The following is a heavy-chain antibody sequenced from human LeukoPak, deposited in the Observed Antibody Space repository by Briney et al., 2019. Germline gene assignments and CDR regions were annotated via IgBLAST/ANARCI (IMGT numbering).Heavy chain of an antibody. Sequence: TVKVSCKASGGTFSSYAISWVRQAPGQGLEWMGGIIPIFGTANYAQKFQGRVTITADESTSTAYMELSSLRSEDTAVYYCARCHVDDSSGYYDWYFDLWGRGTLVTVSS. V-gene: IGHV1-69*13. CDR2: IIPIFGTA. CDR1: GGTFSSYA. J-gene: IGHJ2*01. D-gene: IGHD3-22*01. CDR3: ARCHVDDSSGYYDWYFDL.